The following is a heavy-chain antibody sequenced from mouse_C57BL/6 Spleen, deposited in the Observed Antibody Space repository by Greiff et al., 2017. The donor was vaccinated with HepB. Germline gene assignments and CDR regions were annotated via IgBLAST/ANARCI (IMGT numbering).Heavy chain of an antibody. Sequence: EVKLVESGGGLVQPGESLKLSCESNEYEFTSHDMSWVRKTPEKRLELVAAINSDGGSTYYPDNMERRIIIARDNTEKTLYLQMSSLRSEDTALYYCARHSNYEGYYSMAYWGQGTSVTVSS. V-gene: IGHV5-2*01. J-gene: IGHJ4*01. CDR3: ARHSNYEGYYSMAY. D-gene: IGHD2-5*01. CDR2: INSDGGST. CDR1: EYEFTSHD.